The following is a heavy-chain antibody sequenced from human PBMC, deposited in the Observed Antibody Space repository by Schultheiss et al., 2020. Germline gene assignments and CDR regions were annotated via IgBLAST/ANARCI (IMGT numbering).Heavy chain of an antibody. Sequence: GGSLRLSCAASGFTFSSYAMSWVRQAPGKGLEWVSSISSSSSYIYYADSVKGRFTISRDNAKNSLYLQMNSLRAEDTAVYYCARAREYYYYGMDVWGQGTTVTVSS. CDR1: GFTFSSYA. V-gene: IGHV3-21*01. CDR3: ARAREYYYYGMDV. J-gene: IGHJ6*02. CDR2: ISSSSSYI.